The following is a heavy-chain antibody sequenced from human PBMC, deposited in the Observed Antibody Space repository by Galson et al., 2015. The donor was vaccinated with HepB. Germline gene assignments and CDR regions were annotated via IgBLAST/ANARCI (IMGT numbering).Heavy chain of an antibody. CDR2: ISSSSSYT. Sequence: SLRLSCAASGFTFSDYYMSWIRQAPGKGLEWVSYISSSSSYTNYADSVKGRFTISRDNAKNSLYLQMNSLRAEDTAVYYCARAGYSSGGDAFDIWGQGTMVTVSS. V-gene: IGHV3-11*05. CDR3: ARAGYSSGGDAFDI. D-gene: IGHD6-19*01. CDR1: GFTFSDYY. J-gene: IGHJ3*02.